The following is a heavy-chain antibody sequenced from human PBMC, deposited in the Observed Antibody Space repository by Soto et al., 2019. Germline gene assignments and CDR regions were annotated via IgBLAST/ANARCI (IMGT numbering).Heavy chain of an antibody. Sequence: QVQLVQSGAEVKKPGASVKVSCKASGYTFTSYDINWVRQATGQGLEWMGWMNPNSGNTGYAQKFQGRVTMTRNTSISTAYIELSRLRSEDTAVYYCARGYRRGGSCYGDFDYWGQGTLVTVSS. CDR2: MNPNSGNT. CDR3: ARGYRRGGSCYGDFDY. D-gene: IGHD2-15*01. CDR1: GYTFTSYD. J-gene: IGHJ4*02. V-gene: IGHV1-8*01.